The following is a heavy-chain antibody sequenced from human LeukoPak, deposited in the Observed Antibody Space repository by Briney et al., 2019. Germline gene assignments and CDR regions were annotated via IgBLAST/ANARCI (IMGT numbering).Heavy chain of an antibody. V-gene: IGHV3-30*18. Sequence: GGSLRLSCAASGFTCGSCGIHWVRQAPGKGLEWVAVISYDGTRKQYADSAKGRFTISRDNSKNTLYLQMNSLRGEDTAVYYCAKGYSGYDYAFDYWGQGTLVTVSS. CDR1: GFTCGSCG. CDR2: ISYDGTRK. CDR3: AKGYSGYDYAFDY. D-gene: IGHD5-12*01. J-gene: IGHJ4*02.